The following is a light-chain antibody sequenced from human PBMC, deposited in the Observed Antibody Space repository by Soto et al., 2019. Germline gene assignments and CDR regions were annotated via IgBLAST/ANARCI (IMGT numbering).Light chain of an antibody. CDR3: AAWDDSLNGYV. Sequence: QSVLTQPASVSGTPGQRVTISCSGSSSNIGSNTVNWYHQLPGTAPKLLIYNNYQRSSGVPDRFSGSKSGTSASLAISGLQSEDEADYYCAAWDDSLNGYVFGTGTKVTVL. J-gene: IGLJ1*01. V-gene: IGLV1-44*01. CDR2: NNY. CDR1: SSNIGSNT.